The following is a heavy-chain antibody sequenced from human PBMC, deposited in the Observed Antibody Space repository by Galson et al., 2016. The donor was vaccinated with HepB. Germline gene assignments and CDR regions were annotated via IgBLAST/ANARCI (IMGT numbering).Heavy chain of an antibody. CDR2: INTYNGNT. D-gene: IGHD3-3*01. CDR1: GYSIASYG. CDR3: ARAYYDFWSGIQYYYYMDV. Sequence: SVKVSCKASGYSIASYGITWVRQAPGQGLEWMGWINTYNGNTNYAQKVQGRFTLTTETSTSTAHMEQRSLRSDDTAVYYCARAYYDFWSGIQYYYYMDVWGKGTTVTVSS. V-gene: IGHV1-18*04. J-gene: IGHJ6*03.